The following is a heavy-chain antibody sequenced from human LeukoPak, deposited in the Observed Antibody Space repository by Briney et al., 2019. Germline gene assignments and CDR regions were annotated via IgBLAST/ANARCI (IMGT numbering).Heavy chain of an antibody. CDR3: ARVIYDILSPGVGFDI. CDR1: GGSISSYY. V-gene: IGHV4-59*01. Sequence: SETLSLTCTVSGGSISSYYWSWIRQPPGKGLEWIGYIYYSWSTNYNPSPKRRVTISVDTSKKQFSLKLSSVTAADTAVYYCARVIYDILSPGVGFDIWGQGTMVTVSS. D-gene: IGHD3-9*01. J-gene: IGHJ3*02. CDR2: IYYSWST.